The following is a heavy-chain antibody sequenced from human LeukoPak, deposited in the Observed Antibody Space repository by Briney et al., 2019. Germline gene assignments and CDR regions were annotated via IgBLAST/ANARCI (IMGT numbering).Heavy chain of an antibody. CDR1: GGSFSDYY. D-gene: IGHD2-8*02. J-gene: IGHJ5*02. V-gene: IGHV4-34*01. CDR3: ARGLGGVSISAS. Sequence: SETLSLTCAVYGGSFSDYYWSWIRQPPGKGLEWIGEINHSGSTNYNPSLKSRVTISVDTSKNQFSLKLSSVTAADTAVYYCARGLGGVSISASWGQGTLVTVSS. CDR2: INHSGST.